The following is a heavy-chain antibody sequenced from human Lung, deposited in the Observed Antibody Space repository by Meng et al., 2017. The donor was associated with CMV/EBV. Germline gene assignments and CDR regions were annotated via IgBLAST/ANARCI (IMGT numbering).Heavy chain of an antibody. D-gene: IGHD6-13*01. J-gene: IGHJ6*02. Sequence: LSLTCASSVFTFSSYGMHCVRQAPGKGLEWVAFIRYDGSNKYYADSVKGRFTISRDNSKNTLYLQKNRLRAEDTAVYYCAKDRLSSSSWYDYYYCMDVWGQGTXVTVSS. CDR1: VFTFSSYG. CDR2: IRYDGSNK. V-gene: IGHV3-30*02. CDR3: AKDRLSSSSWYDYYYCMDV.